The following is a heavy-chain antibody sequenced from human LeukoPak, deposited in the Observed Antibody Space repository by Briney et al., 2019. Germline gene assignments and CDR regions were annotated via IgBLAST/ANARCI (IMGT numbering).Heavy chain of an antibody. J-gene: IGHJ4*02. CDR3: ARVYYSAHFDY. Sequence: GGSLRLSCVGSGFTFSRYSMNWVRQAPGKGPEWVSSIRSDASSIYYADSVKGRFTISRDNAKNSLYLQMNSLRAEDTALYYCARVYYSAHFDYWGQGTLVTVSS. CDR2: IRSDASSI. D-gene: IGHD3-10*01. CDR1: GFTFSRYS. V-gene: IGHV3-21*04.